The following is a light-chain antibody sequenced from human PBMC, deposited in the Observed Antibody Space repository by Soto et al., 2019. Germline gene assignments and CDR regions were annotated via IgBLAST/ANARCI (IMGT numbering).Light chain of an antibody. CDR3: QSYDSSLSGWV. Sequence: QSVLTQPPSVSGAPGQRVTISCTGRDSNIGAGYDVHWYQQLPGTAPKLLIYGNINRPSGVPDRFSGSKSGTSVSLAITGLQAEDEADYYCQSYDSSLSGWVFGGGTKLTVL. CDR1: DSNIGAGYD. V-gene: IGLV1-40*01. CDR2: GNI. J-gene: IGLJ3*02.